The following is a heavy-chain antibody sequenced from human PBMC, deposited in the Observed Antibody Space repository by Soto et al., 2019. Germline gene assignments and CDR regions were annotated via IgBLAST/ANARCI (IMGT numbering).Heavy chain of an antibody. CDR2: IYYSGST. J-gene: IGHJ6*03. V-gene: IGHV4-59*01. CDR1: GGSISSYY. Sequence: QVQLQESGPGLVKPSETLSLTCTVSGGSISSYYWSWIRQPPGKGLEWIRYIYYSGSTNYNPSLKSRVTISVDTSKNQFSLKLSSVTAADTAVYYCARDSRGTEVLHYYYYMDVWGKGTTVTVSS. CDR3: ARDSRGTEVLHYYYYMDV. D-gene: IGHD3-16*01.